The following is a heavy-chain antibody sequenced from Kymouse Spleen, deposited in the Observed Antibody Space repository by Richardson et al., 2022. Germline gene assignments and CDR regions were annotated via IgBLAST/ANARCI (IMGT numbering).Heavy chain of an antibody. J-gene: IGHJ5*02. V-gene: IGHV4-34*01. CDR2: INHSGST. D-gene: IGHD3-10*01. CDR1: GGSFSGYY. Sequence: QVQLQQWGAGLLKPSETLSLTCAVYGGSFSGYYWSWIRQPPGKGLEWIGEINHSGSTNYNPSLKSRVTISVDTSKNQFSLKLSSVTAADTAVYYCARDFMVRGVSWFDPWGQGTLVTVSS. CDR3: ARDFMVRGVSWFDP.